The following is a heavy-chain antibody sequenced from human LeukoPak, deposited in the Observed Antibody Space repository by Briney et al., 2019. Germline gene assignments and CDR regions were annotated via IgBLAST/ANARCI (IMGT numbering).Heavy chain of an antibody. D-gene: IGHD2-15*01. CDR3: ARLSAGY. J-gene: IGHJ4*02. Sequence: QPGGSLRLSCAASGFAFSIYGMSWVRLAPRKGLEWVSVIVGNGDSTNYADSVKGRFTISRDNSKNTLYLQMNSLRAGDTAVYYCARLSAGYWGQGTLVTVSS. V-gene: IGHV3-23*01. CDR1: GFAFSIYG. CDR2: IVGNGDST.